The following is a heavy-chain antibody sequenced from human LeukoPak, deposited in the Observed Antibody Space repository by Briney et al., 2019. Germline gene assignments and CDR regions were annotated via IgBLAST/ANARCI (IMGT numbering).Heavy chain of an antibody. Sequence: SETLSLTCTVSGGSISSGDYYWSWIRQPPGKGLEWIGYIYYSGSTNYNPSLKSRVTISVDRSKNQFSLKLSSVTAADTAVYYCARDHGSGGSCPLDYWGQGTLVTVSS. D-gene: IGHD2-15*01. CDR2: IYYSGST. V-gene: IGHV4-61*08. CDR1: GGSISSGDYY. CDR3: ARDHGSGGSCPLDY. J-gene: IGHJ4*02.